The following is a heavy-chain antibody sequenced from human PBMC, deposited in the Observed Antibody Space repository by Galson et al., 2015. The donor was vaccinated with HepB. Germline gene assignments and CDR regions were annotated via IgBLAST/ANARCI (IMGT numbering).Heavy chain of an antibody. Sequence: SVKVSCKASGYTFTSYAMHWVRQAPGQRLEWMGWINAGNGNTKYSQKFQGRVTITRDTSACTAYMELSSLRSEDPAVYYCARIYSSGWPTHQGALDIWGQGTLVTVSS. CDR2: INAGNGNT. CDR1: GYTFTSYA. CDR3: ARIYSSGWPTHQGALDI. J-gene: IGHJ3*02. D-gene: IGHD6-19*01. V-gene: IGHV1-3*01.